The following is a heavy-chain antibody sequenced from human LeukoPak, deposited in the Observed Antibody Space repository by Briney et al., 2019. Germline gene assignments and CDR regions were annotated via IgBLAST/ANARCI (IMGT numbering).Heavy chain of an antibody. D-gene: IGHD2-2*01. CDR1: GSSFTSYW. J-gene: IGHJ4*02. CDR2: IYPGASAT. V-gene: IGHV5-51*01. CDR3: ARWEVPAAKAYFDY. Sequence: PGASLKISCKGSGSSFTSYWIGWVRQMPGKGLEGMGIIYPGASATRYSPSFQGQVTISADKSISTPYLQWSSLKASDTAMYYCARWEVPAAKAYFDYWGQGTLVTVSS.